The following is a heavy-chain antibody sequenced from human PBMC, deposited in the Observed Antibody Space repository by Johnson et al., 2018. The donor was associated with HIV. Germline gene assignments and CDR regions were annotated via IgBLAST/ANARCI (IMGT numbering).Heavy chain of an antibody. V-gene: IGHV3-53*01. D-gene: IGHD3-10*01. CDR3: ARDRGGDDAFDI. CDR1: GFTVSSNY. J-gene: IGHJ3*02. CDR2: IYSGGST. Sequence: VQLVESGGGLIQPGGSLRLSCAASGFTVSSNYMSWLRQAPGKGLEWVSVIYSGGSTYYADSVKGRVHISRDHSKNTLDRQMNSMRAEDTAVYYRARDRGGDDAFDIGGQGTMVTVSS.